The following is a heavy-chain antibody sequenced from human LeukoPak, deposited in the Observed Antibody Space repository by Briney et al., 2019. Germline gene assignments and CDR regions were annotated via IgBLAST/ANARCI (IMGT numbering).Heavy chain of an antibody. CDR3: AKGIVNWGKSYFDY. V-gene: IGHV3-23*01. Sequence: PGGSLRLSCAASGFTFSSYAMSWVRQAPGKGLEWVSAISGSGGSTYYADSVKGRFTISRDNSKNTLHLQMSSLRAEDTAVYYCAKGIVNWGKSYFDYWGQGTLVTVSS. CDR2: ISGSGGST. CDR1: GFTFSSYA. D-gene: IGHD7-27*01. J-gene: IGHJ4*02.